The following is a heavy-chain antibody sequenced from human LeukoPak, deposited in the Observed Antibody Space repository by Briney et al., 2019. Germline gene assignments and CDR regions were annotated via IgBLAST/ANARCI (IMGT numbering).Heavy chain of an antibody. J-gene: IGHJ3*02. CDR3: ARRRGSGIQLWKYDAFDI. CDR2: ISSSGCT. Sequence: SETLSLTCTVSGDSISPYYCSWIRQPPGKGLEWIGYISSSGCTDYNPSLKSRVSMSVDTSKNQFSLKLSSVTAADTAVYYCARRRGSGIQLWKYDAFDIWGQGTMVTVSS. CDR1: GDSISPYY. D-gene: IGHD5-18*01. V-gene: IGHV4-59*01.